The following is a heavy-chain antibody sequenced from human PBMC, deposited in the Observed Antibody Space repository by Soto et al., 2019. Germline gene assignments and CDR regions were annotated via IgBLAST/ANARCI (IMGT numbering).Heavy chain of an antibody. Sequence: EVQLLESGGGLVQPGGSLRLSCAASGFAFSNYAMHWVRQAPGKGLEWVSSISTSIDATYYADSVKGRFTISRDDSKNTLYLQMNSLRAKDSAVYYCAKDRTVAARNFDYWGQGTQVTVSS. CDR1: GFAFSNYA. J-gene: IGHJ4*02. V-gene: IGHV3-23*01. CDR3: AKDRTVAARNFDY. CDR2: ISTSIDAT. D-gene: IGHD6-6*01.